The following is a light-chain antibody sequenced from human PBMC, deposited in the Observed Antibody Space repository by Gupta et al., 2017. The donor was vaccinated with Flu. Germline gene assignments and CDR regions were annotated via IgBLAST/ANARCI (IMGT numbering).Light chain of an antibody. J-gene: IGLJ2*01. CDR2: RNE. V-gene: IGLV1-47*01. Sequence: VTISCSGGSSSIGCSRVYLCQQQLPGTAPKLLIYRNEKRRSGVPDRFSASKYGTTAALAISGVRAEDEADYYCAAWDASRSAVVFGGGTKLTV. CDR3: AAWDASRSAVV. CDR1: SSSIGCSR.